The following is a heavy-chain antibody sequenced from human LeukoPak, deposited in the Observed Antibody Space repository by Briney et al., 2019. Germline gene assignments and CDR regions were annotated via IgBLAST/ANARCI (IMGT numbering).Heavy chain of an antibody. Sequence: GGSLRLSCAASGFTFSSYWMHWVRQAPGKGLVWVSRINSDGSSTTYADSVKGRFTISRNNAKNTLYLQMNSLRAEDTAVYYCAREYYYDSSGHSDYWGQGTLVTVSS. CDR1: GFTFSSYW. CDR3: AREYYYDSSGHSDY. D-gene: IGHD3-22*01. J-gene: IGHJ4*02. CDR2: INSDGSST. V-gene: IGHV3-74*01.